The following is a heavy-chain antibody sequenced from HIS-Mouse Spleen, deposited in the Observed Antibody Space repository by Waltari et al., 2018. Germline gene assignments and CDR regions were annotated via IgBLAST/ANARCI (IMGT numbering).Heavy chain of an antibody. V-gene: IGHV1-2*02. D-gene: IGHD7-27*01. CDR2: INPNSGGT. J-gene: IGHJ4*02. CDR3: ARDQLGGFDY. Sequence: QVQLVQSGAEVKTPGSSVKVSCKASGDTFTGYYLPGVLQAPGQGLEWMGWINPNSGGTNYAQKFQGRVTMTRDTSISTAYMELSRLRSDDTAVYYCARDQLGGFDYWGKGTLVTVSS. CDR1: GDTFTGYY.